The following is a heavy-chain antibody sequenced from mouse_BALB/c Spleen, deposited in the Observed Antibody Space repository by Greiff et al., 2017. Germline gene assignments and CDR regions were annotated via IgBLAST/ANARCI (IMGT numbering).Heavy chain of an antibody. D-gene: IGHD1-1*01. V-gene: IGHV5-6-3*01. CDR3: ARDYYGSSYFDY. CDR1: GFTFSSYG. Sequence: EVNVVESGGGLVQPGGSLKLSCAASGFTFSSYGMSWVRQTPDKRLELVATINSNGGSTYYPDSVKGRCTISIDNAKNTLYLQMSSLKSEDTAMYYCARDYYGSSYFDYWGQGTTLTVSS. CDR2: INSNGGST. J-gene: IGHJ2*01.